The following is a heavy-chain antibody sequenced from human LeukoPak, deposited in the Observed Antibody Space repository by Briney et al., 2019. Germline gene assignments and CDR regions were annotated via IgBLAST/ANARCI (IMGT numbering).Heavy chain of an antibody. CDR3: ARGQWLVSLDP. Sequence: PSETLSLTCTVSGGSISSSSYYWSWIRQPPGKGLEWIGYIYYSGSTNYNPSLKSRVTISVDTSKNQFSLKLSSVTAADTAVYYCARGQWLVSLDPWGQGTLVTVSS. CDR2: IYYSGST. CDR1: GGSISSSSYY. J-gene: IGHJ5*02. V-gene: IGHV4-61*05. D-gene: IGHD6-19*01.